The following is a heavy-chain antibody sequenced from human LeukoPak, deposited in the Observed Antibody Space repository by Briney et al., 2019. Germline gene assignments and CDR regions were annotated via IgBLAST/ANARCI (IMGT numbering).Heavy chain of an antibody. D-gene: IGHD3-3*01. Sequence: GGSLRLSCAASGFTVSSNYMSWVRQAPGKGLEWVSVIYTNGNTYYADSVKGRFTISRDSSKNMLYLQMNSLRAEDTALYYCARLRYNDFWSGHWKYYYYMDVWGKGTTVTVSS. CDR1: GFTVSSNY. CDR2: IYTNGNT. J-gene: IGHJ6*03. CDR3: ARLRYNDFWSGHWKYYYYMDV. V-gene: IGHV3-66*04.